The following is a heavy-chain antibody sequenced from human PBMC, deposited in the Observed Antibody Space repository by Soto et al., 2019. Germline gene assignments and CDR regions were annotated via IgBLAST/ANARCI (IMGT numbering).Heavy chain of an antibody. Sequence: VHLLEFGGGLVQPGGSLRLSCAASGFTFSNYAMNWVRQAPGKGLEWVSGITGSSGRTFYADSVKGRFTISRDNSKNTVYLQMNTVRADDTAVYYCAKEYTSLSRGSFDYWGQGALVTISS. CDR3: AKEYTSLSRGSFDY. J-gene: IGHJ4*02. V-gene: IGHV3-23*01. CDR2: ITGSSGRT. D-gene: IGHD2-2*01. CDR1: GFTFSNYA.